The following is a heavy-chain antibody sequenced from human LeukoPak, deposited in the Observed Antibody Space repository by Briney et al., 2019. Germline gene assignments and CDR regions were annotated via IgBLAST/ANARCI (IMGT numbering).Heavy chain of an antibody. D-gene: IGHD2-2*01. Sequence: ASVKVSCKASGGTFISYAISWVRQAPGQGLERMGGIIPIFGTANYAQKFQGRVTITADESTSTAYMELSSLRSEDTAVYYCASRAAADIVVVPAADADYWGQGTLVTVSS. V-gene: IGHV1-69*13. CDR2: IIPIFGTA. CDR1: GGTFISYA. CDR3: ASRAAADIVVVPAADADY. J-gene: IGHJ4*02.